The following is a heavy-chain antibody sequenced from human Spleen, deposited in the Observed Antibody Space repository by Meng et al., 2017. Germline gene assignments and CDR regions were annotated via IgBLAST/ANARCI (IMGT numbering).Heavy chain of an antibody. V-gene: IGHV4-34*01. Sequence: QLELPQWGAGLLKPSEPLSLTCVVSGGSFSDYYWSWIRQPPGKGLEWIGEINHSGSTNYNPSLESRATISVDTSQNNLSLKLSSVTAADSAVYYCARGPTTMAHDFDYWGQGTLVTVSS. CDR1: GGSFSDYY. CDR3: ARGPTTMAHDFDY. CDR2: INHSGST. J-gene: IGHJ4*02. D-gene: IGHD4-11*01.